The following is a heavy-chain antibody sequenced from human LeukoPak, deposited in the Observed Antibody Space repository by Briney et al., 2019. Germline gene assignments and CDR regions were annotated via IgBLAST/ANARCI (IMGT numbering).Heavy chain of an antibody. CDR3: AHGYYGSGSYQNLDY. V-gene: IGHV2-5*02. Sequence: TGPTPVKPTQTLTLTCTFSGFSLSTSGVGVGWIRQPPGSALEWLALIYWDDDKRYSPSLKSRLTITKDTSKNQVVHTMTNMDPVDTATYYCAHGYYGSGSYQNLDYWGQGTLSPSPQ. J-gene: IGHJ4*02. CDR2: IYWDDDK. D-gene: IGHD3-10*01. CDR1: GFSLSTSGVG.